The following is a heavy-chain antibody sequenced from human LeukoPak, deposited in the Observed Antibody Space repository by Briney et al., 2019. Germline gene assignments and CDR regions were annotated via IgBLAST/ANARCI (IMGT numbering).Heavy chain of an antibody. CDR1: GFTFSSYS. CDR2: IKQDGSEK. V-gene: IGHV3-7*03. Sequence: GGSLRLSCAASGFTFSSYSMNWVRQAPGKGLEWVANIKQDGSEKSYVESVRGRFTISRDNAKNSLYLQLNSLRAEDTALYYCARDNPPDYWGQGTLVTVSS. CDR3: ARDNPPDY. J-gene: IGHJ4*02.